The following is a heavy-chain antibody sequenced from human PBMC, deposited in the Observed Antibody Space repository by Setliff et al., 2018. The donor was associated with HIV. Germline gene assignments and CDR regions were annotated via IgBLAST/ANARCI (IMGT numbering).Heavy chain of an antibody. V-gene: IGHV4-39*01. CDR2: IYSSGSP. CDR3: ARHRDPPGTSWIYYYYYMDL. Sequence: SETLSLTCGVYGASISNSNAYWGWIRQPPGKRLEWLGSIYSSGSPSYNPSISSRLTISVDTSKNHVSLRLTSVTAADTGVYYCARHRDPPGTSWIYYYYYMDLWGEGTTVTVSS. J-gene: IGHJ6*03. CDR1: GASISNSNAY. D-gene: IGHD6-13*01.